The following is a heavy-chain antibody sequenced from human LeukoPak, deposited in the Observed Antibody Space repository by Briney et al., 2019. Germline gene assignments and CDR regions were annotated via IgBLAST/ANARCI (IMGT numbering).Heavy chain of an antibody. V-gene: IGHV3-23*01. D-gene: IGHD4-17*01. Sequence: PGGSLRLSCAASGFTFTTYAMNWVRQAPGKGLEWVSAIINSGGSTYYADSVKGRFTIPRDNSKNTLYLQMNSLRAEDTAVYYCAKDIYGDYWGVDYWGQGTLVTVSS. CDR2: IINSGGST. CDR3: AKDIYGDYWGVDY. J-gene: IGHJ4*02. CDR1: GFTFTTYA.